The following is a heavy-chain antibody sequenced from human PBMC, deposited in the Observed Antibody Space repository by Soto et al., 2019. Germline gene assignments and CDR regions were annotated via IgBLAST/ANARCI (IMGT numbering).Heavy chain of an antibody. CDR1: GYTFTRFG. Sequence: ASVKVSCKASGYTFTRFGITWVRQAPGQPLEWLGWISLYSDGTNYAQKFQGRVSMTTDTSTTTAYMELRSLRSDDTAVYYCARVVPGAEAWFGPWGQGTLVTVSS. J-gene: IGHJ5*02. CDR2: ISLYSDGT. D-gene: IGHD2-2*01. CDR3: ARVVPGAEAWFGP. V-gene: IGHV1-18*01.